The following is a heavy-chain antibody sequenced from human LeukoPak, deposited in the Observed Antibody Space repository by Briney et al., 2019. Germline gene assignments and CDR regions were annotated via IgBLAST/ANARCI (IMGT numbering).Heavy chain of an antibody. V-gene: IGHV7-4-1*02. Sequence: ASVKVSCKASGYSFTNYAMHWVRQAPGQGLECMGWINTNTGNPTYAQGFTRRFVFSLDTSVRTAYLQINSLKAEDTAVYYCAREATGYSSRLFDPWGQGTLVTVSS. D-gene: IGHD6-13*01. CDR2: INTNTGNP. J-gene: IGHJ5*02. CDR1: GYSFTNYA. CDR3: AREATGYSSRLFDP.